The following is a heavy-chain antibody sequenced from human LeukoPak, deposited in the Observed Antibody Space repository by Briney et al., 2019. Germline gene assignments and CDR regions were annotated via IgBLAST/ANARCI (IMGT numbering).Heavy chain of an antibody. CDR2: IGSSGSTV. V-gene: IGHV3-48*03. Sequence: PGGSLRLSCAASGFSFSSYEMNWVRQAPGKVLEWVSYIGSSGSTVYYADSVKGRFTTSRDNAKNSLYLQMNSLRDEDTAVYYCARDTPLYADSPDAFDIWGQGTMVTVSS. CDR3: ARDTPLYADSPDAFDI. J-gene: IGHJ3*02. D-gene: IGHD2/OR15-2a*01. CDR1: GFSFSSYE.